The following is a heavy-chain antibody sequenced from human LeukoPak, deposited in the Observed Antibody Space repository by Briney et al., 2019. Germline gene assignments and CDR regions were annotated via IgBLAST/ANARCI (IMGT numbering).Heavy chain of an antibody. Sequence: GESLKISSKGSGXRFSDYWIGWVRQMPGKGLEWMGIIYPGDSDTRYSPSFQGQVTISADKSISTAYLQWSSLKASDTAMYYCGRLATVVSPFDPWGQGTLVTVSS. CDR1: GXRFSDYW. V-gene: IGHV5-51*01. CDR2: IYPGDSDT. J-gene: IGHJ5*02. CDR3: GRLATVVSPFDP. D-gene: IGHD4-23*01.